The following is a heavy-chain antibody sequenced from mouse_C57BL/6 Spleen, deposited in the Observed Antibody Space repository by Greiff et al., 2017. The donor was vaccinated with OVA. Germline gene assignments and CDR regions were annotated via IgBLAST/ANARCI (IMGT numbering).Heavy chain of an antibody. J-gene: IGHJ3*01. Sequence: QVQLQQPGAELVKPGASVKVSCKASGYTFTSYWMHWVKQRPGKGLEWIGRIHPSDSDTNYNEKLKSKATLTVDKSSSTAYMQLSSLTSEDSAVYYLARREDYDGAWFAYWGQGTLVTVSA. CDR2: IHPSDSDT. D-gene: IGHD2-4*01. CDR3: ARREDYDGAWFAY. CDR1: GYTFTSYW. V-gene: IGHV1-74*01.